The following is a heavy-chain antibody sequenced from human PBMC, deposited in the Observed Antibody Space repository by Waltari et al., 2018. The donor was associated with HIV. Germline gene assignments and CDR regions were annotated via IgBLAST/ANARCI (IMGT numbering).Heavy chain of an antibody. V-gene: IGHV3-33*01. J-gene: IGHJ4*02. D-gene: IGHD3-3*01. CDR3: ARIGGGFDNGFAIDV. CDR1: GFVFGNHG. Sequence: QVSLVQSGGGVAKPGWSLRLSCEASGFVFGNHGMHWGRPAPGKGLGGGGVIWHHGGKEYYTDSVQGRFIISRDNSKNMLFLHMDRLKVGDTAVYFCARIGGGFDNGFAIDVWGQGTRVVVSS. CDR2: IWHHGGKE.